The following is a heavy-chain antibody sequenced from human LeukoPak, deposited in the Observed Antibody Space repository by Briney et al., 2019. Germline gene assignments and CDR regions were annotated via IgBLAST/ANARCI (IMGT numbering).Heavy chain of an antibody. CDR2: INWNGGST. V-gene: IGHV3-20*04. J-gene: IGHJ4*02. CDR1: GFTFDDYG. Sequence: GGSLRLSCAASGFTFDDYGMSWVRQAPGKGLEWVSGINWNGGSTGYADSVKGRFTISRDNARKSLYLQMNSLRAEDTAVYYCARERGYTSGWYRTDTFDYWGQGTLVTVSS. D-gene: IGHD6-19*01. CDR3: ARERGYTSGWYRTDTFDY.